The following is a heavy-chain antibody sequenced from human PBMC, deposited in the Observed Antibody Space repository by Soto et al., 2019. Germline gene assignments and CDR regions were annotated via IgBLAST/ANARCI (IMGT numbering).Heavy chain of an antibody. CDR1: GGSFSGYY. CDR2: INHSGST. D-gene: IGHD4-17*01. V-gene: IGHV4-34*01. J-gene: IGHJ6*03. Sequence: SETLSLTCAVYGGSFSGYYWSWIRQPPGKGLEWIGEINHSGSTNYNPSLKSRVTISVDTSKNQFSLKLSSVTAAETAVYYCARTSGTTVTKVRVILPKYYMDVWGKGTTVTVSS. CDR3: ARTSGTTVTKVRVILPKYYMDV.